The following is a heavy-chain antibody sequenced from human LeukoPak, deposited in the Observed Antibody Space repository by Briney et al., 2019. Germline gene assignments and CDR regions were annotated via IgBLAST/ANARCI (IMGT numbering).Heavy chain of an antibody. CDR2: IYSGGST. J-gene: IGHJ4*02. D-gene: IGHD3-3*01. CDR1: GFTVSSNY. CDR3: ARAITIFGVVTPPGY. Sequence: GGSLRLSCAASGFTVSSNYMSWVRQAPGKGLEWVSVIYSGGSTYYADSVKGRFTISRDNSKNTLYLQMNSLRAEDTAVYYCARAITIFGVVTPPGYWGQGTLVTVSS. V-gene: IGHV3-66*01.